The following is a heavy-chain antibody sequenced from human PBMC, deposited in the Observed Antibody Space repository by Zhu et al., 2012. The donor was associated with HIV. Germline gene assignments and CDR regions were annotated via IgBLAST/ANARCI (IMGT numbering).Heavy chain of an antibody. CDR2: ISSSGSTI. J-gene: IGHJ6*01. D-gene: IGHD6-19*01. Sequence: QVQLVESGGGLVKPGGSLRLSCAASRFTFSDYYMTWIRQAPGKGLEWLSYISSSGSTIHYADSVKGRFTISRDNAKNSLYLQMNSLRAEDTAVYYCARGYRSDYYYYGMDVWGQGTTVTVSS. CDR1: RFTFSDYY. V-gene: IGHV3-11*04. CDR3: ARGYRSDYYYYGMDV.